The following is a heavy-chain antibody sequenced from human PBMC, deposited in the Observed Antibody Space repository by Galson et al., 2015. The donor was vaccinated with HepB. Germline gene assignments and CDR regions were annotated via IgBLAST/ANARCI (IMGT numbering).Heavy chain of an antibody. CDR3: ASIKNLAVQPYDAFDI. Sequence: SLRLSCAASGFTFSSYAMHWVRQAPGKGLEWVAVISYDGSNKYYADSVKGRFTISRDNSKNTLYLQMNSLRAEDTAVYYCASIKNLAVQPYDAFDIWGQGTMVTVSS. D-gene: IGHD5-18*01. V-gene: IGHV3-30*03. J-gene: IGHJ3*02. CDR2: ISYDGSNK. CDR1: GFTFSSYA.